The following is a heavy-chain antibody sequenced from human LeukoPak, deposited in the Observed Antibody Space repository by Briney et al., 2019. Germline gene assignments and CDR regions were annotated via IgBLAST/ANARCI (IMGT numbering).Heavy chain of an antibody. D-gene: IGHD2-15*01. CDR3: ARGGYCSGGSCYSPYYYYYMDV. Sequence: ASVKVSCKASGGTFSSYAISWVRQAPGQGLEWMGGIIPIFGTANYAQKFQGRVTITADKSTSTAYMELSRLRSEDTAVYYCARGGYCSGGSCYSPYYYYYMDVWGKGTTVTVSS. V-gene: IGHV1-69*06. J-gene: IGHJ6*03. CDR1: GGTFSSYA. CDR2: IIPIFGTA.